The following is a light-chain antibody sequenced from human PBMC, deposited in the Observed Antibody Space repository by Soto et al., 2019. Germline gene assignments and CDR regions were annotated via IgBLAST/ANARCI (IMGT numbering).Light chain of an antibody. CDR2: GAS. CDR3: QQYNNWPPWT. J-gene: IGKJ1*01. V-gene: IGKV3-15*01. Sequence: EIVMTQSPATLSVFLGERVTLSCRVSQSVSRNLAWYQQKPGQAPRLLIYGASIRATGIPARFSGSGSRTDFTLTISSLHTEDFAVYYCQQYNNWPPWTFGQGTKVEIK. CDR1: QSVSRN.